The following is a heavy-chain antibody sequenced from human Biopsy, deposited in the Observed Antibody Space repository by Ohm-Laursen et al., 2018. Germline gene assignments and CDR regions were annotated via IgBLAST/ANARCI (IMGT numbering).Heavy chain of an antibody. V-gene: IGHV4-59*01. CDR2: NQNSGST. Sequence: GTLSLTCTVSGGSLSGYFWSWIRQPPGKGPEWIGHNQNSGSTNYNPSLKSRVTISADTSKNQFSLKLSSVTAADTAMYYCARGRGWGNTYFRSFDYWGQGTLVTVSS. CDR1: GGSLSGYF. D-gene: IGHD3-9*01. CDR3: ARGRGWGNTYFRSFDY. J-gene: IGHJ4*02.